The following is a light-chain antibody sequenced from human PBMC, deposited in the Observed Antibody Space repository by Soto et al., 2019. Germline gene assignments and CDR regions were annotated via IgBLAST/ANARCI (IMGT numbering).Light chain of an antibody. Sequence: DIRMTQSPSSLSASVGDRVTITCRASQDIDKYLNWYQQKPGKAPKLLIYDASNLETGVPSRFSGSGSGTDFTFTISSLRPEDIATYYCQQYDNLPFTFGPGTKGDIK. CDR1: QDIDKY. J-gene: IGKJ3*01. CDR3: QQYDNLPFT. CDR2: DAS. V-gene: IGKV1-33*01.